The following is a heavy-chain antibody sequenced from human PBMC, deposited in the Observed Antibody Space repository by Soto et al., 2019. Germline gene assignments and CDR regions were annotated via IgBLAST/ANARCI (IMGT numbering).Heavy chain of an antibody. D-gene: IGHD3-16*01. V-gene: IGHV3-30-3*01. CDR3: ARAYEGDYFDY. CDR1: GFTFSRYA. J-gene: IGHJ4*02. CDR2: ISYDGSNK. Sequence: QVQLMESGGGVVQPGRSLRLSCAASGFTFSRYAMHWVRQAPGKGLEWVAVISYDGSNKYYADSVKGRFTISRDNSKNTLYLQMNSLRAEDTAVYYCARAYEGDYFDYWGQGTLVTVSS.